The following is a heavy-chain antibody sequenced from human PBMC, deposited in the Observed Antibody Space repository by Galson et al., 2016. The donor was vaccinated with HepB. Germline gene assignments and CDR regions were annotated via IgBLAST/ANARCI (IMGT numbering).Heavy chain of an antibody. CDR1: GFTFATYA. V-gene: IGHV3-23*01. CDR3: ARHLRVGSGSHRDVFDI. D-gene: IGHD3-10*01. Sequence: SLRLSCAASGFTFATYAMTWVRQAPGKGLEWVSSINPSGWSSHNADSVKGRFTPSRDNSQFTLYLQMSSLRAEDTAVYYCARHLRVGSGSHRDVFDIWGQGTMVSVSS. CDR2: INPSGWSS. J-gene: IGHJ3*02.